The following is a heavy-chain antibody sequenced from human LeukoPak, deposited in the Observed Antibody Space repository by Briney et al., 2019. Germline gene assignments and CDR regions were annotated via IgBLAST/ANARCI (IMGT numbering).Heavy chain of an antibody. V-gene: IGHV3-72*01. J-gene: IGHJ4*02. CDR2: TRNKANSYTT. CDR3: ARGRRNYYDSSGYYYFDY. Sequence: GGSLRLSCAASGFTFSDHYMDWVRQAPGKGLEWVGRTRNKANSYTTEYAASVKGRFTISRDDSKNSLYLQMNSLKTEDTAVYYCARGRRNYYDSSGYYYFDYWGQGTLVTVSS. D-gene: IGHD3-22*01. CDR1: GFTFSDHY.